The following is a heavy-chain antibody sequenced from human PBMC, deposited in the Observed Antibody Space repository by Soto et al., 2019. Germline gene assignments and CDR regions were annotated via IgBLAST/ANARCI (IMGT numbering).Heavy chain of an antibody. J-gene: IGHJ4*02. D-gene: IGHD3-16*01. V-gene: IGHV4-31*03. Sequence: SETLSLPCTVSGGSRSRGGSYWSWVRQHPGKGLEGVRYIYYSGSTYYHPSLKSRVTISVDTSKNQCSLKPRSGTAADTAMYFCARGVDYYDTRGYFSFDAWGQGIPVTAS. CDR1: GGSRSRGGSY. CDR3: ARGVDYYDTRGYFSFDA. CDR2: IYYSGST.